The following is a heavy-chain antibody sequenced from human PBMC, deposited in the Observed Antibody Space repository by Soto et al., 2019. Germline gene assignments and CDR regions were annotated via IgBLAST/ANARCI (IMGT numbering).Heavy chain of an antibody. CDR3: ARGFQSSFGY. D-gene: IGHD2-21*01. Sequence: GGSLRLSCAASGFTVSNSYMSWVRQAPGKGLEWVSVIYSGGSTYYADSVKGRLTISRDSSKNTLYLQMNSLRAEDTAVYYCARGFQSSFGYWGQGTLVTSPQ. CDR2: IYSGGST. J-gene: IGHJ4*02. CDR1: GFTVSNSY. V-gene: IGHV3-53*01.